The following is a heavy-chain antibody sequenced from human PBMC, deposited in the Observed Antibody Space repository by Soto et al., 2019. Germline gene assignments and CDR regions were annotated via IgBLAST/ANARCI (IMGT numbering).Heavy chain of an antibody. D-gene: IGHD3-22*01. Sequence: GGSLRLSCAASGFTFSSYAMTCVPHAPGKGLEWVSAISGSGGSTYYADSVKGRFTISRDNSKNTLYLQMNSLRAEDTAVYYCAKDGAPYYDSSGYPVRPIDYWGQGTLVTVSS. V-gene: IGHV3-23*01. CDR3: AKDGAPYYDSSGYPVRPIDY. CDR1: GFTFSSYA. CDR2: ISGSGGST. J-gene: IGHJ4*02.